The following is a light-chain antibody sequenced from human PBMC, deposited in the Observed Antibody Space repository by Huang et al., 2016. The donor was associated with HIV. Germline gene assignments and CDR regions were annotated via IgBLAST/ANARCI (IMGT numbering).Light chain of an antibody. CDR1: HDISNY. Sequence: DIQMTQSPSSLSASVGDRVTISCQTTHDISNYLNWYQQKPGKAPKLLIHDASKLETGVPSRFIGSGSGTDFTFTISSLQPEDIATYYCQQYDSFLLTFGPGTTVDIK. CDR2: DAS. CDR3: QQYDSFLLT. V-gene: IGKV1-33*01. J-gene: IGKJ3*01.